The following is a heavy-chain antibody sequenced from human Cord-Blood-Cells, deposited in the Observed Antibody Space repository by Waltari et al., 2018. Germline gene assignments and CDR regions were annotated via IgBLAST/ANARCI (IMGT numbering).Heavy chain of an antibody. CDR2: IYSGGST. D-gene: IGHD6-6*01. CDR3: ARAPYSSSFAFDT. CDR1: GFTVSSNY. Sequence: EVQLVESGGGLIQPGGSLRLSCAASGFTVSSNYMSWVRQAPGKGLEWVSVIYSGGSTYYADSVKGRFTISRDNAKNTLYLQMNSLRAEDTAVYYCARAPYSSSFAFDTWGQGTMVTVSS. V-gene: IGHV3-53*01. J-gene: IGHJ3*02.